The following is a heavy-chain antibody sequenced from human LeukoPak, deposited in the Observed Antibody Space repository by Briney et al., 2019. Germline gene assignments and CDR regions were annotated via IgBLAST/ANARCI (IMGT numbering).Heavy chain of an antibody. Sequence: GRSLRLSCAASGFTFSSYAMHWVRQAPGKGLEWVAVISYDGSNKYYADSMKGRFTISRDNSKNTLYLQMNSLRAGDTAVYYCAREKASTTGTTDYDYWGQGTLVTVSS. CDR2: ISYDGSNK. CDR3: AREKASTTGTTDYDY. D-gene: IGHD1-1*01. V-gene: IGHV3-30*04. CDR1: GFTFSSYA. J-gene: IGHJ4*02.